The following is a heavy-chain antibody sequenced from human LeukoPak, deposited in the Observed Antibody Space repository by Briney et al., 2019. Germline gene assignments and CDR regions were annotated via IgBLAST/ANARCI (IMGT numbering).Heavy chain of an antibody. CDR2: ISSSGTTI. D-gene: IGHD6-19*01. CDR3: AKAEGKNPTGGRWLD. CDR1: GFTFSNYE. V-gene: IGHV3-48*03. J-gene: IGHJ4*02. Sequence: GGSLRLSCAASGFTFSNYEMNWVRQAPGKGLEWVSYISSSGTTIHYADSVKGRFTISRDNAKNSLYLQMNSLRAEDTAIYYCAKAEGKNPTGGRWLDWGQGTLVTVSS.